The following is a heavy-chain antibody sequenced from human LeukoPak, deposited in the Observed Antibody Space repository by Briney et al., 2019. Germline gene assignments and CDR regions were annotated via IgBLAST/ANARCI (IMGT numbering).Heavy chain of an antibody. CDR3: ARDRAARTVYAFDI. Sequence: PSETLSLTCTVSGGSISGYYWSWIRQPPGKGLEWIGYIYYSGSTNYNPSLKSRVTISVDTSKNQFSLKLSSVTAADTAVYYCARDRAARTVYAFDIWGQGTMVTVSS. CDR1: GGSISGYY. V-gene: IGHV4-59*01. J-gene: IGHJ3*02. D-gene: IGHD6-6*01. CDR2: IYYSGST.